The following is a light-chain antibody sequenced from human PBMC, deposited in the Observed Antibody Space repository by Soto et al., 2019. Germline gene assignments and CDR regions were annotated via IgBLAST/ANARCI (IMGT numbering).Light chain of an antibody. V-gene: IGKV1-5*01. CDR3: QQYDSSWT. Sequence: DFQMTQSPSTLSASVGDRVTITCRASQSISSWLAWYQQKPGKAPKILIYDASSLKSGVPSRLSGGGSGTEFTLTISSLQPDDFATYYCQQYDSSWTFGQGTK. CDR2: DAS. J-gene: IGKJ1*01. CDR1: QSISSW.